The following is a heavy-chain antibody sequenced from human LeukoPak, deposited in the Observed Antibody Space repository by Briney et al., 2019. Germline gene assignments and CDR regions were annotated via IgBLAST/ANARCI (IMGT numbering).Heavy chain of an antibody. CDR1: GGSFSGHY. J-gene: IGHJ6*03. D-gene: IGHD4-17*01. V-gene: IGHV4-34*01. CDR2: INHSGGA. Sequence: PSETLSLTCAVYGGSFSGHYWSWIRQPPGKGLEWIGEINHSGGANYNPSLKSRVTVSVDTSKNQFSLNLTSVTAADTAVYYCARYGTYYYYYYMDVWGKGTTVTVSS. CDR3: ARYGTYYYYYYMDV.